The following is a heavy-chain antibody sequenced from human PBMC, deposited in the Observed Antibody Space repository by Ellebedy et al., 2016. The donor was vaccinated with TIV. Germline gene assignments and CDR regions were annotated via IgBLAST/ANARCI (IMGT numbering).Heavy chain of an antibody. D-gene: IGHD1-1*01. V-gene: IGHV3-48*04. CDR3: ARIGVGTRTTGTPGYYYYYYMDV. CDR2: ISSSSSTI. CDR1: GFTFSSYN. Sequence: GESLKISXAASGFTFSSYNMNWVRQAPGKGLEWVSYISSSSSTIYYADSVKGRFTISRDNAKNSLYLQMNSLRAEDTAVYYCARIGVGTRTTGTPGYYYYYYMDVWGKGTTVTVSS. J-gene: IGHJ6*03.